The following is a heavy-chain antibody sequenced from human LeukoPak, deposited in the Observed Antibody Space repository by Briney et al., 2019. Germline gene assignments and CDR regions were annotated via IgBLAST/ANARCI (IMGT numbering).Heavy chain of an antibody. CDR2: INHSGST. J-gene: IGHJ4*02. CDR3: ARDTAAAGIDY. D-gene: IGHD6-13*01. CDR1: GGSFSGYY. V-gene: IGHV4-34*01. Sequence: SETLSLTCAVYGGSFSGYYWSWIRQPPGKGLEWIGEINHSGSTNYNPSLKSRVTISVDTSKNQFSLKLSPVTAADAAVYYCARDTAAAGIDYWGQGTLVTVSS.